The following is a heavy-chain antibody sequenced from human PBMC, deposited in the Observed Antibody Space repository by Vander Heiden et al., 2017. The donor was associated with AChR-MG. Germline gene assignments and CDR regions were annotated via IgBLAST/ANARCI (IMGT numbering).Heavy chain of an antibody. V-gene: IGHV3-23*01. CDR3: TKEATMAAANSRHTD. Sequence: EVQLLESGGDLVQPGGSLRLSCVGSGFTFGNFAMDWVRQAPGKGLELVSVISYAGGSAFYADSVRGRFTVSRDNSKNILYLDMQSLRPDDTAVYYCTKEATMAAANSRHTDWGQGTLVTVSS. CDR1: GFTFGNFA. D-gene: IGHD3-10*01. CDR2: ISYAGGSA. J-gene: IGHJ3*01.